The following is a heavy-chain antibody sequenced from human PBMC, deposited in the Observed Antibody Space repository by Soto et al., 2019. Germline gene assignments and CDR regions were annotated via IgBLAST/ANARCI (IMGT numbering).Heavy chain of an antibody. Sequence: GGSLRLSCAASGFTFSSYSMNWVRQAPGKGLEWVSYISSSSSTIYYADSVKGRFTISRDNAKNSLYLQMNSLRDEDTAVYYCARDPRAAAPRRMTTVTEFDYWGQGTLVTVSS. V-gene: IGHV3-48*02. D-gene: IGHD4-4*01. CDR2: ISSSSSTI. CDR3: ARDPRAAAPRRMTTVTEFDY. CDR1: GFTFSSYS. J-gene: IGHJ4*02.